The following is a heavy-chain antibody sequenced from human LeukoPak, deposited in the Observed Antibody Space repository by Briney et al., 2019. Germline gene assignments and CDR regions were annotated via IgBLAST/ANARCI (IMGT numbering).Heavy chain of an antibody. D-gene: IGHD3-9*01. V-gene: IGHV3-48*03. J-gene: IGHJ6*02. Sequence: PGGSLRLSCAASGFTFSTYEMNWVRQAPGKGLERVSYISSSGSTIYYADSVKGRFTISRDNAKNSLYLQMNSLRAEDTAVYYCARDHYYDILTGYYGMDVWGQGTTVTVSS. CDR3: ARDHYYDILTGYYGMDV. CDR1: GFTFSTYE. CDR2: ISSSGSTI.